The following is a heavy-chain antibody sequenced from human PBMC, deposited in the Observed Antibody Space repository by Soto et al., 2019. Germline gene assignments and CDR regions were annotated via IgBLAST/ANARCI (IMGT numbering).Heavy chain of an antibody. CDR1: GGTFSSYA. Sequence: GASVKVSCKASGGTFSSYAISWVRQAPGQGLEWMGGIIPIFGTANYAQKFQGRVTITADESTSTAYMELSSLRSEDTAVYYCARDGEIFGPPNPDYYYGMDVWGQGPTVTVS. CDR3: ARDGEIFGPPNPDYYYGMDV. V-gene: IGHV1-69*13. CDR2: IIPIFGTA. D-gene: IGHD3-3*01. J-gene: IGHJ6*02.